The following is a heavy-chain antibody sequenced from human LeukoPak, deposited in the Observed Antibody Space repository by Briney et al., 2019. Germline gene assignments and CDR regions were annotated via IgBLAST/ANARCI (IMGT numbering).Heavy chain of an antibody. D-gene: IGHD6-13*01. J-gene: IGHJ6*02. Sequence: SVNVSCMASGGTFSSYAISWVRPAAGQGREWMGRIIPILGKANYAQKFQGRVTTTADKSTSTAYMELSSLRSEDTAVYYCARSPPVAAAGTLRRYYYGMGVWGQGTTVTVSS. CDR2: IIPILGKA. V-gene: IGHV1-69*04. CDR1: GGTFSSYA. CDR3: ARSPPVAAAGTLRRYYYGMGV.